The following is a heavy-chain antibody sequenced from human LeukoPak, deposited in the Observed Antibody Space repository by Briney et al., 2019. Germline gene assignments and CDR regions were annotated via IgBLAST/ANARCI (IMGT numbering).Heavy chain of an antibody. Sequence: PSETLSLTCTVSGGSISSYYWSWIRQPPGKGLEWIGYIYYSGSTNYNPSLKSRVTISVDTSKNQFSLKLSSVTAADTAVYYCARGSTMDPEYFDYWGQGTLVTVSS. CDR2: IYYSGST. CDR1: GGSISSYY. CDR3: ARGSTMDPEYFDY. D-gene: IGHD4/OR15-4a*01. V-gene: IGHV4-59*12. J-gene: IGHJ4*02.